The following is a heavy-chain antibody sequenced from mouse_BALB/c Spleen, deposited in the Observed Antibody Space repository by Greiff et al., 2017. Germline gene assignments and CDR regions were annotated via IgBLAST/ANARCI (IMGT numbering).Heavy chain of an antibody. Sequence: QVQLQQSGPELVMPGASVKMSCKASGYTFTDYWMHWVKQRPGQGLEWIGAIDTSDSYTSYNQKFKGKATLTVDESSSTAYMQLSSLTSEDSAVYYCARANSFDYWGQGTTLTVSS. D-gene: IGHD1-2*01. CDR1: GYTFTDYW. CDR2: IDTSDSYT. V-gene: IGHV1-69*01. CDR3: ARANSFDY. J-gene: IGHJ2*01.